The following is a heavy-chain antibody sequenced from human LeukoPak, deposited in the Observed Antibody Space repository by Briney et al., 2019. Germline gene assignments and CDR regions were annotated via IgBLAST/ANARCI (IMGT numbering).Heavy chain of an antibody. CDR2: INPNSGGT. J-gene: IGHJ4*02. Sequence: ASVKVSCKASGYTFTDYYMHWVRQAPGQGLEWMGWINPNSGGTNYAQKLQGRVTMTTDTSTSTAYMELRSLRSDDTALYYCARESYNSGSYYNDYWGQGTLVTVSS. CDR3: ARESYNSGSYYNDY. CDR1: GYTFTDYY. D-gene: IGHD3-10*01. V-gene: IGHV1-2*02.